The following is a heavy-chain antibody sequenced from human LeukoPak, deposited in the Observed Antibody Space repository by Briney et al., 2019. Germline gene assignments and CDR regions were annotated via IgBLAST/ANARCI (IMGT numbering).Heavy chain of an antibody. D-gene: IGHD3-9*01. CDR2: INPNSGGT. Sequence: ASVKVSCKASGYTFTGYYMHWVRQAPGQGLEWMGRINPNSGGTNYAQKFQGRVTMTRDTSISTAYMELSRLRSDDTAVYYCARDRYFDWCPDYWGQGTLVTVSS. CDR3: ARDRYFDWCPDY. J-gene: IGHJ4*02. V-gene: IGHV1-2*06. CDR1: GYTFTGYY.